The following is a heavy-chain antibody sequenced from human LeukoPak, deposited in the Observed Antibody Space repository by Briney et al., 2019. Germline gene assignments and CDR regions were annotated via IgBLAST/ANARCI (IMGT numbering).Heavy chain of an antibody. CDR3: ASLKMSSGWYYFDY. J-gene: IGHJ4*02. D-gene: IGHD6-19*01. Sequence: PGGSLRLSCAASGFTFSSYSMNWVRQAPGKGLEWVSSISSSSSYIYYADSVKGRFTISRDNAKNSLYLQMNSLRAEDTAVYYCASLKMSSGWYYFDYWGQGTLVTVSS. CDR2: ISSSSSYI. CDR1: GFTFSSYS. V-gene: IGHV3-21*01.